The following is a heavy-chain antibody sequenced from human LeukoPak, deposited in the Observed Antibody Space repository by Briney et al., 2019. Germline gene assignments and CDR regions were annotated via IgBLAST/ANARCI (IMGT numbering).Heavy chain of an antibody. D-gene: IGHD4-17*01. CDR3: ARGTV. CDR1: VFTISDYY. V-gene: IGHV3-11*04. CDR2: ISKSGSFK. J-gene: IGHJ3*01. Sequence: PGGSLRLSCAVSVFTISDYYMSWIRQAPGKGLGWVSYISKSGSFKYYADSVKGRFTISRDNAKTSLFLQMSSLRAEDTAVYYCARGTVRGQGTMVTVSS.